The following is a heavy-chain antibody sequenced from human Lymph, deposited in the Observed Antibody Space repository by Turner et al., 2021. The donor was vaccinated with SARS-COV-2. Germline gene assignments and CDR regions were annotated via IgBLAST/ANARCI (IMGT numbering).Heavy chain of an antibody. CDR3: ARHGFSGWYGGGMDV. V-gene: IGHV4-59*08. CDR1: GGSISSYY. J-gene: IGHJ6*02. D-gene: IGHD6-19*01. CDR2: IHYSGST. Sequence: QVQLQESAPGLVKPSVTLSLTCTVSGGSISSYYWSWIRQPPWKGLEWSGYIHYSGSTNYNPSLKSRVTISVDTSKNQFSLKLNSVTAADTAVYYCARHGFSGWYGGGMDVWGQGTTVTFSS.